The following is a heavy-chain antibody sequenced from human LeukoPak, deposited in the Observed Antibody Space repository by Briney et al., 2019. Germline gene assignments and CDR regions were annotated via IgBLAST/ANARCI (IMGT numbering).Heavy chain of an antibody. Sequence: PGGSLRLSCAASGFTFSSYAMSSVRPAPGKGLAWVSVIYSGGSTYYADSVKGRFTISRDNSKNTLYLQMNSLRAEDTAVYYCARDYDSSGYYSYWGQGTLVTVSS. CDR3: ARDYDSSGYYSY. J-gene: IGHJ4*02. D-gene: IGHD3-22*01. CDR2: IYSGGST. CDR1: GFTFSSYA. V-gene: IGHV3-53*01.